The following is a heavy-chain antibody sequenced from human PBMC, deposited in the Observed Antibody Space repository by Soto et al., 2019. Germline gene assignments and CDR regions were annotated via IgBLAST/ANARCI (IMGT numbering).Heavy chain of an antibody. D-gene: IGHD3-16*01. CDR2: INPNSGGT. Sequence: ASVKVSCKASGYTFTGYYMHWVRQAPGQGLEWMGWINPNSGGTNYAQKFQGWVTMTRDTTISTAYMELSRLRSDDTAVYYCARASQGTSMITLYYHYYYGMDVWGQGTTVTVSS. CDR3: ARASQGTSMITLYYHYYYGMDV. CDR1: GYTFTGYY. V-gene: IGHV1-2*04. J-gene: IGHJ6*02.